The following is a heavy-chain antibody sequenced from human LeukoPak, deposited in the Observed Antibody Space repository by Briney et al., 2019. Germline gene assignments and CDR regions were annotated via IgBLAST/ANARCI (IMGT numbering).Heavy chain of an antibody. V-gene: IGHV3-73*01. J-gene: IGHJ4*02. CDR2: IRSRSNNYAT. CDR3: TRPGGAVSGTQFDY. D-gene: IGHD6-19*01. CDR1: GFTFSGAA. Sequence: GGSLKLSCAASGFTFSGAAMHWVRQASGKGLEWVGHIRSRSNNYATAYAASVKGRFTISRDDSKNTAYLQMNSLKTEDTAVYYCTRPGGAVSGTQFDYWGQGTLVTVSS.